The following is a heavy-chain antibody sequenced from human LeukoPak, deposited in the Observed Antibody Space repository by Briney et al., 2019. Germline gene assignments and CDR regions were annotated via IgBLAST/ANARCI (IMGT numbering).Heavy chain of an antibody. V-gene: IGHV1-24*01. J-gene: IGHJ4*02. CDR3: ATDSRFGELFGY. D-gene: IGHD3-10*02. CDR1: GYTLTELS. CDR2: FDPEDGET. Sequence: ASVKVSCKVSGYTLTELSMHWGRQAPGKGLEWMGGFDPEDGETIYAQKFQGRVTMTEDTSTDTAYMGLSSLRSEDTAVYYCATDSRFGELFGYWGQGTLVTVSS.